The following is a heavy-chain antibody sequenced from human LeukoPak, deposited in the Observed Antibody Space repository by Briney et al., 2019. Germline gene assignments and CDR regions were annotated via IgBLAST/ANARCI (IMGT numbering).Heavy chain of an antibody. J-gene: IGHJ3*02. D-gene: IGHD3-9*01. CDR1: GDSISSNYW. CDR3: ARDVFPYYGLLPGPNEAFDI. Sequence: SETLSLTFTVSGDSISSNYWWTWVRQPPGKGLEWIGEIFHTGSTNYNPSLKSRVTISVDKSTNLFSLNLTSVSAADTAVYYCARDVFPYYGLLPGPNEAFDIWGQGTRVTVSS. V-gene: IGHV4-4*02. CDR2: IFHTGST.